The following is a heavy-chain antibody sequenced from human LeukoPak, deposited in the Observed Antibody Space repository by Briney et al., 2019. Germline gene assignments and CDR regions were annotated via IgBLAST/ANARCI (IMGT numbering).Heavy chain of an antibody. V-gene: IGHV3-74*01. CDR2: IKGDGIST. CDR1: GITFRNYG. Sequence: PGRSLRLSCAASGITFRNYGMHWVRHAPGQGLVWVSRIKGDGISTNYADSVKGRFTISRDIAKNTLYLQMNSLRAEDTGVYYCAKDHYWSIDYWGRGTLVTVSS. CDR3: AKDHYWSIDY. D-gene: IGHD3-3*01. J-gene: IGHJ4*02.